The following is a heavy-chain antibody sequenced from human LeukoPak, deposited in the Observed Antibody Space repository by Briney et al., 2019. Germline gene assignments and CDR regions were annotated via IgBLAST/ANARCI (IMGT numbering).Heavy chain of an antibody. Sequence: SETLSLTCTVSGGSISSGGYYWSWIRQPPGTGLEWIGYTYHSGSTYYNPSLKSRVTISVDRSKNQFSLKLSSVTAADTAVYYCASQEMATGGGIWGQGTMVTVSS. V-gene: IGHV4-30-2*01. CDR3: ASQEMATGGGI. J-gene: IGHJ3*02. CDR2: TYHSGST. D-gene: IGHD5-24*01. CDR1: GGSISSGGYY.